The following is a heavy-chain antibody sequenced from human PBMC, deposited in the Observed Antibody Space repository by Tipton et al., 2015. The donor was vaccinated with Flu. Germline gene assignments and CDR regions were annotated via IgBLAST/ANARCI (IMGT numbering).Heavy chain of an antibody. CDR1: GGSISSGNYY. Sequence: TLSLTCTVSGGSISSGNYYWSWIRQPAGKGLEWIGRVYTSGNTNYNPSLKSRFTISVDTSKNQFSLKLSSVTAADTAVYYCASDPVRGSWFDPWGQGTLVTVSS. CDR3: ASDPVRGSWFDP. J-gene: IGHJ5*02. V-gene: IGHV4-61*02. CDR2: VYTSGNT. D-gene: IGHD3-16*02.